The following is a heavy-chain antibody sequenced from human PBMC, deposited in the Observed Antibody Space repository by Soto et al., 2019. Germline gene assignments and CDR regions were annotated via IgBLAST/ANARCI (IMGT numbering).Heavy chain of an antibody. CDR2: ISASGGNT. J-gene: IGHJ5*02. D-gene: IGHD1-1*01. Sequence: PGGSLRLSCAASGFTYSGYAMSWVRQAPGRGLEWVSSISASGGNTYYADSVKGRFTISRDNSKNTLYLHMNSLSVEDTAIYYCAKERSSAGTTVRFDPWGQGTLVTVSS. CDR3: AKERSSAGTTVRFDP. CDR1: GFTYSGYA. V-gene: IGHV3-23*01.